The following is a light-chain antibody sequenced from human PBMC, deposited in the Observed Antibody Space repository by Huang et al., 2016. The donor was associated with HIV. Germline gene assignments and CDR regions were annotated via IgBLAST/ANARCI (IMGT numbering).Light chain of an antibody. CDR3: QQRSDWPPWT. CDR1: QRVRNY. CDR2: AAS. V-gene: IGKV3-11*01. Sequence: EIVLTQSPATLSLSPGERATLSCRASQRVRNYLAWYQQKPGQAPRLLIYAASQRATGTPDRFSGSGSGTDFTLTISSLEPEDFAVYYCQQRSDWPPWTVGQGTKVEIK. J-gene: IGKJ1*01.